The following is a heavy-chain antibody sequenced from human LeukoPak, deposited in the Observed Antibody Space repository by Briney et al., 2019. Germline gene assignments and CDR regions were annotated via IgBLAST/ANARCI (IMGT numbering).Heavy chain of an antibody. V-gene: IGHV1-2*02. Sequence: SVKVSCNVSGYTFTGYYMHWVRHAPGQGIEWMGWINPNSGGTNYAQKLQGRVTTSRDTSTSTAYTELSRLRSDDTTVYYCARVSVVMVYAIDDWGQGTLVTVSS. J-gene: IGHJ4*02. CDR1: GYTFTGYY. D-gene: IGHD2-8*01. CDR3: ARVSVVMVYAIDD. CDR2: INPNSGGT.